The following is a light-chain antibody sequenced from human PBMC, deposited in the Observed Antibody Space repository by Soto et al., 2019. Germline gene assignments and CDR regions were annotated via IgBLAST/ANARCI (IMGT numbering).Light chain of an antibody. Sequence: EIVMTQSPATLSVSPGERATLSCRASQSVSSNLAWYQQNPGQAPRLLIYGASTRATGIPARFSGSGSGTEFTLTISSLQSEDFAVYYCQQYNNWSFGQGTRLEIK. J-gene: IGKJ5*01. CDR2: GAS. V-gene: IGKV3-15*01. CDR3: QQYNNWS. CDR1: QSVSSN.